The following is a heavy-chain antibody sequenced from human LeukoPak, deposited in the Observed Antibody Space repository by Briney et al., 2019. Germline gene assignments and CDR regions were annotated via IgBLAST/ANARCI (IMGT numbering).Heavy chain of an antibody. CDR2: ISGSGGST. CDR3: AKALYYDILTGPLGMDV. V-gene: IGHV3-23*01. J-gene: IGHJ6*02. Sequence: GGSLRLSCAASGFTFSSYAMSWVRQAPGKGLEWVSAISGSGGSTYYADSVKGRFTISRDNSKNTPYLQMSSLRAEETAVYYCAKALYYDILTGPLGMDVWGQGTTVTVSS. CDR1: GFTFSSYA. D-gene: IGHD3-9*01.